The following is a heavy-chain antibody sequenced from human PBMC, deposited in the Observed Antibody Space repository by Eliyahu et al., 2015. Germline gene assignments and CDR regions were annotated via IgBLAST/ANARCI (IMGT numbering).Heavy chain of an antibody. Sequence: ESGGGLVQPGRSLRLSCAASGFTFDDYAMHWVRQAPGKGLEWVSGISWNSGSIGYADSVKGRFTISRDNAKNSLYLQMNSLRSEGNGLDFLAKEARGRGYSYGPDNYYYYYGMDVWGQGTTVTVSS. V-gene: IGHV3-9*01. CDR3: AKEARGRGYSYGPDNYYYYYGMDV. CDR1: GFTFDDYA. CDR2: ISWNSGSI. J-gene: IGHJ6*02. D-gene: IGHD5-18*01.